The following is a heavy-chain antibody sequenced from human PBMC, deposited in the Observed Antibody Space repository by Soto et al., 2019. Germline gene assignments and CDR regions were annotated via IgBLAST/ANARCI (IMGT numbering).Heavy chain of an antibody. J-gene: IGHJ4*02. D-gene: IGHD4-4*01. CDR2: ISGSGNYT. CDR1: GFTFSTYS. V-gene: IGHV3-21*01. CDR3: AREGINNYNEYYFDS. Sequence: PGGSLRLSCAASGFTFSTYSMNWVRQAPGKGLEWVSSISGSGNYTHYADFLRGRFTISRDNAKTSLYLQMNRLRAEDTAVYYCAREGINNYNEYYFDSWGQGNVVTVSS.